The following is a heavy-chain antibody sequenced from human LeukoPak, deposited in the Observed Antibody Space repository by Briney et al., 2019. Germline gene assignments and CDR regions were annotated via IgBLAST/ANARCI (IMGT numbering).Heavy chain of an antibody. Sequence: SETLSLTCTVSGGSISSGGYYWSWIRQHPGKGLEWIGYIYYSGSTYYNPSLKSRVTISVDTSKNQSSLKLSSVTAADTAVYYCARLSYYYDSSGYRNDYWGQGTLVTVSS. D-gene: IGHD3-22*01. V-gene: IGHV4-31*03. CDR2: IYYSGST. CDR3: ARLSYYYDSSGYRNDY. J-gene: IGHJ4*02. CDR1: GGSISSGGYY.